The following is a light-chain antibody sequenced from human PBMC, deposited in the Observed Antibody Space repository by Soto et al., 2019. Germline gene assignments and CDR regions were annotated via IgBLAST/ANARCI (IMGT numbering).Light chain of an antibody. CDR3: QHLNNYPPFT. V-gene: IGKV1-9*01. Sequence: IQLTQSPSSLSASVGDRVSITCRASQDIQTYLAWYQQKRGEAPKLLISGTFTLQSGVPSRFNGSGSGTDFTLTSSRLQPEDFATYYCQHLNNYPPFTFGPGTKVDLE. J-gene: IGKJ3*01. CDR2: GTF. CDR1: QDIQTY.